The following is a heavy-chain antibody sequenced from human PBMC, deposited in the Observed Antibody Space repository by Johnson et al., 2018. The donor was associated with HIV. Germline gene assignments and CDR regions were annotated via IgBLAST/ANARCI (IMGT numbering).Heavy chain of an antibody. V-gene: IGHV3-20*04. Sequence: VQLVESGGGLVQPGRSLRLSCAASGFTFDDYGMNWVRQVPGKGLEWVSGINWSGHDTAYSDSVKGRLTITRDNSKNTVYLQMNSLRAEDTAVYYCARDSAGIVGGTEGFDMWGQGTMVTVSS. CDR1: GFTFDDYG. J-gene: IGHJ3*02. D-gene: IGHD1-26*01. CDR2: INWSGHDT. CDR3: ARDSAGIVGGTEGFDM.